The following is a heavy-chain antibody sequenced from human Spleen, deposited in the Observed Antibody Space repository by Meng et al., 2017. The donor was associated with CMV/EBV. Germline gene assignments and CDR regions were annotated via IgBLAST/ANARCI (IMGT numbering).Heavy chain of an antibody. D-gene: IGHD6-25*01. Sequence: SETLSLTCTVSGDSISSGSHFWNWIRQPPGQGLEWIGYIYYSGSTNYNPSLKSRVTISVDTSKNQFSLKLSSVTAADTAVYYCARANRGSGYFDYWGQGTLVTVSS. V-gene: IGHV4-61*01. J-gene: IGHJ4*02. CDR1: GDSISSGSHF. CDR3: ARANRGSGYFDY. CDR2: IYYSGST.